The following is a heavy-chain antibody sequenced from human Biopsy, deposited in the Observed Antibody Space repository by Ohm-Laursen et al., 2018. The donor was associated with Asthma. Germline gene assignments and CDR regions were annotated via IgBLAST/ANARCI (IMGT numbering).Heavy chain of an antibody. Sequence: SDTLSLTWSVSPGSISDYWWNWIRQFPGKGLEWIGYVYSTGSTMYNPSLKSRVTISVDTSINQISLKLTSVTAADTATYYCATGSGVLPLGDWGQGSLVTVSS. D-gene: IGHD3-10*01. J-gene: IGHJ4*02. CDR3: ATGSGVLPLGD. CDR2: VYSTGST. V-gene: IGHV4-59*07. CDR1: PGSISDYW.